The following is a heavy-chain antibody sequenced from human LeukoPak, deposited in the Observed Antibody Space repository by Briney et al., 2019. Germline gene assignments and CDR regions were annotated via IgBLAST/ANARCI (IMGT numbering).Heavy chain of an antibody. CDR3: ARDRLTSGSYFFDY. J-gene: IGHJ4*02. CDR1: GFTFSSYA. CDR2: IGGSAGST. D-gene: IGHD1-26*01. Sequence: PGGSLRLSCAASGFTFSSYAMTWVRQAPGKGLEWVSTIGGSAGSTYYADSVRGRFTISRDNAKNSMYLQMNSLRAEDTAVYYCARDRLTSGSYFFDYWGQGTLVTVSS. V-gene: IGHV3-23*01.